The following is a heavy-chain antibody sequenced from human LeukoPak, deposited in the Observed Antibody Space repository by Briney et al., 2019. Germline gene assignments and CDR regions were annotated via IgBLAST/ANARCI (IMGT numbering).Heavy chain of an antibody. Sequence: PSQTLSLTCTVSGGSISSGDYYWNWIRQHPGKGLEWIGHIYYSGSTYYNPSLKSRVTVSVDTSKNQFSLKVSSVTAADTAVYYCARAPPRDYGRSNWYFDLWGRGTLVTVSS. CDR2: IYYSGST. J-gene: IGHJ2*01. CDR3: ARAPPRDYGRSNWYFDL. CDR1: GGSISSGDYY. V-gene: IGHV4-31*03. D-gene: IGHD4-17*01.